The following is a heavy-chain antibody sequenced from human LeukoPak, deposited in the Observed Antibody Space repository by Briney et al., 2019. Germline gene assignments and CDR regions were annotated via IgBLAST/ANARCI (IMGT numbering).Heavy chain of an antibody. CDR3: ARGVYNDY. CDR1: GGSISSGSYY. CDR2: IYHSGST. D-gene: IGHD1-1*01. J-gene: IGHJ4*02. V-gene: IGHV4-39*07. Sequence: MASETLSLTCTVSGGSISSGSYYWGWIRQPPGKGLEWIGSIYHSGSTYYNPSPKSRVTISVDTSKNQFSLKLSSVTAADTAVYYCARGVYNDYWGQGTLVTVSS.